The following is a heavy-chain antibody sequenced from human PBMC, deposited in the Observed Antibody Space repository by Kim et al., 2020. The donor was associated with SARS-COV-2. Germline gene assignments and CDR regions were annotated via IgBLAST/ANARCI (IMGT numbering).Heavy chain of an antibody. CDR1: GGTFSSYA. CDR2: IIPIFGTA. J-gene: IGHJ6*02. D-gene: IGHD3-9*01. V-gene: IGHV1-69*13. CDR3: ARPQTYYDILTGYYTPSQYGMDV. Sequence: SVKVSCKASGGTFSSYAISWVRQAPGQGLEWMGGIIPIFGTANYAQKFQGRVTITADESTSTAYMELSSLRSEDTAVYYCARPQTYYDILTGYYTPSQYGMDVWGQGTTVTVSS.